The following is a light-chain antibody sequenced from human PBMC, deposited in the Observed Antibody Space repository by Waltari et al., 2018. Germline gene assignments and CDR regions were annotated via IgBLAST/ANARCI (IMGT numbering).Light chain of an antibody. V-gene: IGLV3-21*04. J-gene: IGLJ2*01. CDR2: YDT. CDR3: KVWDPSSDVV. Sequence: WYGQSQGQAPMVVMFYDTERASGIAERFSGSNSGNTVTLTISRVGPGDEVAYYCKVWDPSSDVVFGGGTKLIVL.